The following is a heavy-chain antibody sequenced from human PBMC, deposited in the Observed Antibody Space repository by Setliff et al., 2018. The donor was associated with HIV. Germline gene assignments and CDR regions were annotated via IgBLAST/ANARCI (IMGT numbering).Heavy chain of an antibody. V-gene: IGHV4-61*01. CDR3: ARSVGWGAFNV. CDR1: GASIRSDRMY. Sequence: PSETLSLTCSVSGASIRSDRMYWSWIRRPPGQRLEWIGFISFAGHINYNPSLSSRVTVSRDTSRNQFSMTLTSVTAADTAVYYCARSVGWGAFNVWGKGTVVTVSS. CDR2: ISFAGHI. D-gene: IGHD6-19*01. J-gene: IGHJ3*01.